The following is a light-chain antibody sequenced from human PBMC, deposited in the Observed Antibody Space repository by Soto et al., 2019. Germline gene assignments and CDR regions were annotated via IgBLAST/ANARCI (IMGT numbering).Light chain of an antibody. CDR3: QQLHRYPYT. CDR2: AAS. CDR1: QGISTY. J-gene: IGKJ2*01. Sequence: DIQLTQSPSFLSASVGDRVTITCRASQGISTYVAWYQQKPGKAPNLLIYAASTLESGVPSRFSGSGSGTEFTLTISSLHPEDFATYYCQQLHRYPYTFDQGTKLEI. V-gene: IGKV1-9*01.